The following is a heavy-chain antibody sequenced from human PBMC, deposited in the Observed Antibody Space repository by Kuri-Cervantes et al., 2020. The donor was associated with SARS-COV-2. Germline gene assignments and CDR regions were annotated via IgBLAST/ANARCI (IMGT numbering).Heavy chain of an antibody. CDR1: GYTLTELS. D-gene: IGHD4-23*01. J-gene: IGHJ4*02. CDR3: ARDPRPKTRDSGGHDY. V-gene: IGHV1-24*01. CDR2: FDPEDGET. Sequence: ASVKVPCKVSGYTLTELSMHWVRQAPGKGLEWMGGFDPEDGETIYAQKFQGRVTMTEDTSTDTAYMELSSLRAEDTAVYYCARDPRPKTRDSGGHDYWGQGTLVTVSS.